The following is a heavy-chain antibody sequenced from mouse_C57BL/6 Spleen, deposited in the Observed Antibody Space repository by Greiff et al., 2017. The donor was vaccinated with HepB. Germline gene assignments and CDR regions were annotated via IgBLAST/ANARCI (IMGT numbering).Heavy chain of an antibody. Sequence: EVQLVESGPGLVKPSQSLSLTCSVSGYSITSGYYWNWLRQFPGNKLEWMGYISYDGSNNYNPSLKNRISITRDTSKNQCFLKLNSVTTEDTATYYCARDDYDGMDDYAMDYWGQGTSVTVSS. D-gene: IGHD2-4*01. CDR1: GYSITSGYY. CDR2: ISYDGSN. CDR3: ARDDYDGMDDYAMDY. J-gene: IGHJ4*01. V-gene: IGHV3-6*01.